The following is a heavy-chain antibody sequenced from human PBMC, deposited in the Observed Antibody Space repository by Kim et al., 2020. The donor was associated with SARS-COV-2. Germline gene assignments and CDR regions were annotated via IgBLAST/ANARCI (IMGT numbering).Heavy chain of an antibody. V-gene: IGHV3-48*02. D-gene: IGHD2-2*03. CDR2: ISSSSSTI. Sequence: GGSLRLSCAASGFTFSSYSMNWVRQAPGKGLEWVSYISSSSSTIYYADSVKGRFTISRDNAKNSLYLQMNSLRDEDTAVYYCARDLHGYCSSTSCYRGNWFDPWGQGTLVTVSS. CDR3: ARDLHGYCSSTSCYRGNWFDP. J-gene: IGHJ5*02. CDR1: GFTFSSYS.